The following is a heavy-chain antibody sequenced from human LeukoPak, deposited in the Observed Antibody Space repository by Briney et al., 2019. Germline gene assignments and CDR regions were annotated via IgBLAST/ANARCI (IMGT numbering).Heavy chain of an antibody. Sequence: PSETLSLTCAVYGGSFSGYYWSWIRQPPGKGLEWIGEINHSGSTNYNPSLKSRVTISVDTSKNQFSLKLSSVTAADTAVYYCARGQLRYFDWLLDNNWFDPWGQGTLVTVSS. D-gene: IGHD3-9*01. J-gene: IGHJ5*01. CDR2: INHSGST. CDR3: ARGQLRYFDWLLDNNWFDP. V-gene: IGHV4-34*01. CDR1: GGSFSGYY.